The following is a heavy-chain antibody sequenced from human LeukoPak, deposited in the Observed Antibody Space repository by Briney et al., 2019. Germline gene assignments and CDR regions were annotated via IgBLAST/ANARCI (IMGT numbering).Heavy chain of an antibody. CDR3: ARGDMWFGAPYYYYMDA. CDR1: GGSISSYY. CDR2: IYYSGST. V-gene: IGHV4-59*12. D-gene: IGHD3-10*01. J-gene: IGHJ6*03. Sequence: SETLSLTCTVSGGSISSYYWSWIRQPPGKGLEWIGYIYYSGSTNYNPSLKSRVTMSVDTSKNQFSLKLSSVTAADTAVYYCARGDMWFGAPYYYYMDAWGKGTTVTVSS.